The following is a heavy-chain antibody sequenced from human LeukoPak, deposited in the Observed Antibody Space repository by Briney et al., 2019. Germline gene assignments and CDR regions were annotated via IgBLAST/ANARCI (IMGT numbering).Heavy chain of an antibody. CDR1: GGPIDITNY. CDR3: TRENRPFCPFAY. D-gene: IGHD2/OR15-2a*01. Sequence: SGTLSPTCGVSGGPIDITNYWSWVRQAPGKGLEWIGEISHDGTRNYNPSLRSRVAMSLDRANNQFSLSLTSVTAADTAVYYCTRENRPFCPFAYWGQGVLVTVSS. J-gene: IGHJ4*02. V-gene: IGHV4-4*02. CDR2: ISHDGTR.